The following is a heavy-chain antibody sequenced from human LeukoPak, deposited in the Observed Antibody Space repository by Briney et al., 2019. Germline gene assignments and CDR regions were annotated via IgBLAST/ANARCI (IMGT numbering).Heavy chain of an antibody. CDR2: ISHSGST. CDR1: GGSFSGYY. Sequence: SETLSLTCAVYGGSFSGYYWSWIRQPPGKGLEWIGEISHSGSTNYNPSLKSRVTISVDTSKNQFSLKLSSVTAADTAVYYCARDKLLWFGELLRSFDYWGQGTLVTVSS. D-gene: IGHD3-10*01. V-gene: IGHV4-34*01. J-gene: IGHJ4*02. CDR3: ARDKLLWFGELLRSFDY.